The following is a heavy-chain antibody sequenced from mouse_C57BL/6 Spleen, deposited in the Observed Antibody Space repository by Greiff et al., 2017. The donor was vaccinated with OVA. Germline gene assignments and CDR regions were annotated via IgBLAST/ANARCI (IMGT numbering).Heavy chain of an antibody. J-gene: IGHJ2*01. D-gene: IGHD2-3*01. CDR1: GYTFTDYE. V-gene: IGHV1-15*01. CDR2: IDPETGGT. CDR3: TRGPDYDGYYLDY. Sequence: QVLLQQSGAELVRPGASVTLSCKASGYTFTDYEMHWVKQTPVHGLEWIGAIDPETGGTAYNQKFKGKAILTADKSSSTAYMELRSLTSEDSAVYYCTRGPDYDGYYLDYWGQGTTLTVSS.